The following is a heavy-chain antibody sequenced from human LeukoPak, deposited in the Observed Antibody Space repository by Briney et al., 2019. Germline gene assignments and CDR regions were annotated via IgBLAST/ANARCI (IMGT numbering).Heavy chain of an antibody. D-gene: IGHD2-15*01. CDR3: AKRIGSCDINRCLYFDH. J-gene: IGHJ4*02. Sequence: PGGSLRLSCAASGFTFSSYAMSWVRQAPGKGLEWVSTISGSGGSTYYADSVKGRFTISRDNSKNTLYLQMNSLRAEDTAVYYCAKRIGSCDINRCLYFDHWGQGALVTVSS. CDR1: GFTFSSYA. V-gene: IGHV3-23*01. CDR2: ISGSGGST.